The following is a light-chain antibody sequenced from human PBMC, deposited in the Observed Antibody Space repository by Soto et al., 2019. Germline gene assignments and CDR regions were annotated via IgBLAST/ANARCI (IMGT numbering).Light chain of an antibody. V-gene: IGLV2-14*01. CDR3: NSFRVNRLYV. CDR2: EVT. J-gene: IGLJ1*01. CDR1: SSDVGGYNA. Sequence: QSVLAQPASVSGSPGQTITISCTGTSSDVGGYNAVSWYQHHPGKAPKLIIYEVTHRPAGISDRFSASKSGNMASLTISGLQAEDEADYYCNSFRVNRLYVFGTGTKVTVL.